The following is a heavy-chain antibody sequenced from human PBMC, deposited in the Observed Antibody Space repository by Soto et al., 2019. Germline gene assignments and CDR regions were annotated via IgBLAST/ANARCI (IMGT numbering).Heavy chain of an antibody. J-gene: IGHJ4*02. CDR1: GGSISSYY. CDR3: AKAVEMATIRYYFDY. Sequence: LSLTCTVSGGSISSYYWSWIRQPPGKGLEWIGYIYYSGSTNYNPSLKSRVTISVDTSKNQFSLKLSSVTAADTAVYYCAKAVEMATIRYYFDYWGQGTLVTVSS. D-gene: IGHD5-12*01. CDR2: IYYSGST. V-gene: IGHV4-59*01.